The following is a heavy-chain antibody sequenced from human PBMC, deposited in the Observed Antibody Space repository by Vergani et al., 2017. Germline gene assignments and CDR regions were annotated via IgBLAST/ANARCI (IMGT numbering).Heavy chain of an antibody. Sequence: QVQLVQSGAEVKKPGASVKVSCKVSGYTPTELSMHWVRQAPGKGLEWMGGFDPEDGETIYAQKFQGRVTMTEDTSTDTAYMGLSSLRSEDTAVYYCARGNVVVPAARTGDWFDPWGQGTLVTVSS. J-gene: IGHJ5*02. CDR1: GYTPTELS. CDR3: ARGNVVVPAARTGDWFDP. CDR2: FDPEDGET. V-gene: IGHV1-24*01. D-gene: IGHD2-2*01.